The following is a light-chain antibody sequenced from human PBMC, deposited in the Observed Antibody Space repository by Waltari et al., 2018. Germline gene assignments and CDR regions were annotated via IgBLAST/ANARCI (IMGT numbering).Light chain of an antibody. CDR2: DAS. J-gene: IGKJ1*01. V-gene: IGKV1-33*01. CDR1: QDISNY. Sequence: DIQMTQSPSSLSASVGHRVTITCQASQDISNYLNWYQQKPGKAPKLLIYDASNLETGVPSRFSGSGSGTDFTFTISSLQPEDVATYYCQKYNSAPRTFGQGTKVEIK. CDR3: QKYNSAPRT.